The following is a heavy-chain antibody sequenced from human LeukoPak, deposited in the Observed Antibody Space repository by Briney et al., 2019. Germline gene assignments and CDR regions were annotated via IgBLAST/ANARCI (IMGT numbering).Heavy chain of an antibody. Sequence: GESLRLSCVASGLSISGQWMNWVRHAQGQGLERVANIKHDGSEEYYVDSVKGRFTISRDDGRNSVSLQMNSVRAEDTAVYYCGYTNNFYHWGQGTLVVVSS. CDR2: IKHDGSEE. V-gene: IGHV3-7*01. J-gene: IGHJ4*02. D-gene: IGHD3-16*02. CDR1: GLSISGQW. CDR3: GYTNNFYH.